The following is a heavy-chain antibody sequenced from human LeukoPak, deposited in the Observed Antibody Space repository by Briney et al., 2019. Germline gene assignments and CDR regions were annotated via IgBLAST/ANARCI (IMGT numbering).Heavy chain of an antibody. J-gene: IGHJ4*02. D-gene: IGHD3-22*01. CDR1: GGSISSYY. CDR2: IYYSGST. CDR3: ARSMIVGTNDY. Sequence: SETLSLTCTVSGGSISSYYWSWIRQPPGKGLEWIGYIYYSGSTHYNPSLKSRVTISVDTSKNQFSLKLSSVTAADTAVYYCARSMIVGTNDYWGQGTLVTVSS. V-gene: IGHV4-59*12.